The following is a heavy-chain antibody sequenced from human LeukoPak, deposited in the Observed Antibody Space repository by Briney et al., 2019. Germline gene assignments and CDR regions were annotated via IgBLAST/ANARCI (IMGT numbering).Heavy chain of an antibody. CDR3: AGSRWLQFFFPFDF. CDR1: GGSFSGYY. V-gene: IGHV4-34*01. CDR2: INHSGST. D-gene: IGHD5-24*01. J-gene: IGHJ4*02. Sequence: PSETLSLTCAVYGGSFSGYYWSWIRQPPGKGLEWIGEINHSGSTNYNPSLKSRVTISVDTSKNQFSLKLSSVTAADTAVYYCAGSRWLQFFFPFDFWGQGTLVTVSS.